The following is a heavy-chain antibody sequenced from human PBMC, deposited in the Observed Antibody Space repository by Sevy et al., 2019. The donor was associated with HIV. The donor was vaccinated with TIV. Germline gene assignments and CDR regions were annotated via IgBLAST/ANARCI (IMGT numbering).Heavy chain of an antibody. J-gene: IGHJ5*02. CDR3: TSLVVVPAAPGDWFDP. V-gene: IGHV3-73*01. CDR1: GFTFSGSA. Sequence: GGSLRLSCAASGFTFSGSAMHWVRQASGKGLEWVGRIRSKANSYATAYAASVQGRFTISRDDSKNTAYLQMNSLKTEDTAVYYCTSLVVVPAAPGDWFDPWGQGTLATVSS. CDR2: IRSKANSYAT. D-gene: IGHD2-2*01.